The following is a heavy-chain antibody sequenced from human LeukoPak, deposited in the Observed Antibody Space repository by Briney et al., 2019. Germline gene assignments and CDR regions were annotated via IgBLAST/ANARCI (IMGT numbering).Heavy chain of an antibody. Sequence: GGSLRLSCAASGFTFSSYWMTWVRQTPGKGLEWVANIKQDESKKYYVDSVEGRFTISRDNAKNSLYLQMNSLRAEDTAVYYCARWIGGFDYWGQGALVTVSS. CDR1: GFTFSSYW. V-gene: IGHV3-7*01. D-gene: IGHD3-10*01. J-gene: IGHJ4*02. CDR3: ARWIGGFDY. CDR2: IKQDESKK.